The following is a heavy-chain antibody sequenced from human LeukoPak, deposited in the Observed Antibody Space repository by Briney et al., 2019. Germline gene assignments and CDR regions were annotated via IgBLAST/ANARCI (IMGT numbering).Heavy chain of an antibody. CDR2: INPNSGGT. CDR1: GYTFTSYG. V-gene: IGHV1-2*02. D-gene: IGHD3-10*01. J-gene: IGHJ4*02. CDR3: ARDRREVYKYGSGTFKFGENFFDS. Sequence: ASVKVSCKASGYTFTSYGISWVRQAPGQGLEWMGWINPNSGGTNYAQKFQGRVTMTRDTSISTAYMELSRLRSDDTALYYCARDRREVYKYGSGTFKFGENFFDSWGQGTLVTVSS.